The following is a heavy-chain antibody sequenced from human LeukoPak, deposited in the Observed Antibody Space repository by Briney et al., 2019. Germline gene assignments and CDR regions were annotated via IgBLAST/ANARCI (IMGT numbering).Heavy chain of an antibody. V-gene: IGHV7-4-1*02. CDR2: INTNTGNP. CDR1: GYTFTSYA. CDR3: ARDRTASLLRYFDWSLVGAFDI. Sequence: ASVKVSCKASGYTFTSYAMNWVRQAPGQGLEWMGWINTNTGNPTYAQGFTGRFVFSLDTSVSTAYLQISSLKAEDTAVYYCARDRTASLLRYFDWSLVGAFDIWGQGTMVTVSS. D-gene: IGHD3-9*01. J-gene: IGHJ3*02.